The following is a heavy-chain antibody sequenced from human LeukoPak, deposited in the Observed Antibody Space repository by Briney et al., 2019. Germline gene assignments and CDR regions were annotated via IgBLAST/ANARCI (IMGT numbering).Heavy chain of an antibody. V-gene: IGHV3-21*01. CDR1: GFTFSSYS. J-gene: IGHJ6*03. Sequence: GGSLRLSCAASGFTFSSYSMNWVRQAPGKGLEWVSSISSSSSYIYYADSVKGRFTISRDNAKNTLYLQMNSLRAEDKAVYYCARGRYYYGSGRPRYYYMDVWGKGTTVTVSS. CDR2: ISSSSSYI. D-gene: IGHD3-10*01. CDR3: ARGRYYYGSGRPRYYYMDV.